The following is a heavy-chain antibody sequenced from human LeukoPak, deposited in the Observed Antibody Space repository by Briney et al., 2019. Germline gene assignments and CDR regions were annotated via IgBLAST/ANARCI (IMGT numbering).Heavy chain of an antibody. Sequence: GGSLRLSCAASGFTFSSYSMNWVRQAPGKGLEWVSSISSSSSYIYYADSVKGRFTISRDNAKNSLYLQMNSLRAEDTAVYYCAKAIMVRGVINYFDYWGQGTLVTVSS. D-gene: IGHD3-10*01. V-gene: IGHV3-21*01. CDR3: AKAIMVRGVINYFDY. J-gene: IGHJ4*02. CDR1: GFTFSSYS. CDR2: ISSSSSYI.